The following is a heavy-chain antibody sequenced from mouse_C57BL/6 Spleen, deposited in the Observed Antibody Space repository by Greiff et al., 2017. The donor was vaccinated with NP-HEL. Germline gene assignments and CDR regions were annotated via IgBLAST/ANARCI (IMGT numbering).Heavy chain of an antibody. D-gene: IGHD1-1*01. J-gene: IGHJ3*01. V-gene: IGHV5-4*01. Sequence: EVMLVESGGGLVKPGGSLKLSCAASGFTFSSYAMSWVRQTPEKRLEWVATISDGGSYTYYPDNVKGRFTISRDNAKNNLYLQMSHLKSEDTAMYYCARDRDDYGSSGAWFAYWGQGTLVTVSA. CDR2: ISDGGSYT. CDR3: ARDRDDYGSSGAWFAY. CDR1: GFTFSSYA.